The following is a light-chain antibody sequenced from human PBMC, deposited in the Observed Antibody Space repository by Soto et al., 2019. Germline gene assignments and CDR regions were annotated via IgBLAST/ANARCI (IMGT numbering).Light chain of an antibody. CDR1: SSDVGGYNY. J-gene: IGLJ2*01. CDR3: SAYAGSNSFVV. V-gene: IGLV2-11*01. Sequence: QSALTQPRSVSGSPGQSVTISCSGTSSDVGGYNYVSWYQQHPGKAPKLMIYDVSKRPSGVPDRFSGSKSGNTASLTISGLQAEDEADYYCSAYAGSNSFVVFGGGTKLTVL. CDR2: DVS.